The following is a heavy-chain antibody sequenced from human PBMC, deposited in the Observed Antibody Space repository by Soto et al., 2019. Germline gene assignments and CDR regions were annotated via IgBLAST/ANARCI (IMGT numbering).Heavy chain of an antibody. V-gene: IGHV4-34*01. CDR2: INHSGST. CDR1: GGSFSGYY. D-gene: IGHD1-7*01. J-gene: IGHJ4*02. CDR3: ARGRNLPKLAPDY. Sequence: QVQLQQWGAGLLKPSETLSLTCAGYGGSFSGYYWSWIRQPPGKGLEWIGEINHSGSTNYNPSLKRRVTISVDTSKNQFSLKLSSVTAADTAVYYCARGRNLPKLAPDYWGQGTLVTVSS.